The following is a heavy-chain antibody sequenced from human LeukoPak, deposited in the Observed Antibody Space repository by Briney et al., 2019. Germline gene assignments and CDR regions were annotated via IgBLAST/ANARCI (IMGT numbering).Heavy chain of an antibody. CDR1: GFTFSSYA. D-gene: IGHD2-2*01. V-gene: IGHV3-23*01. CDR3: ARTPLVRYFDS. Sequence: GGSLRLSCAASGFTFSSYAMSWVRQARGKGLEWCSAVSGSADTTYYADSVKGRFTISRDNSKNTLYLQMNSLRAEDTALYYCARTPLVRYFDSWGQGTLVTVSS. CDR2: VSGSADTT. J-gene: IGHJ4*02.